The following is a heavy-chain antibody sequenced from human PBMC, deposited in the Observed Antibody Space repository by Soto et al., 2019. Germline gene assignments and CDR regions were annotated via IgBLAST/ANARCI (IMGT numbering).Heavy chain of an antibody. CDR3: ARVAGVAYCGGDGYHFDS. CDR2: ISYRVYT. Sequence: SETLSLTCTVSGDSFSSDDYYWSWIRQPPGKGLEWIGYISYRVYTYYSPSLKSRVTMSIDTSKNQFSLNVSSVTTADTAVYYWARVAGVAYCGGDGYHFDSWGQGTLVTVSS. CDR1: GDSFSSDDYY. J-gene: IGHJ4*02. V-gene: IGHV4-30-4*01. D-gene: IGHD2-21*02.